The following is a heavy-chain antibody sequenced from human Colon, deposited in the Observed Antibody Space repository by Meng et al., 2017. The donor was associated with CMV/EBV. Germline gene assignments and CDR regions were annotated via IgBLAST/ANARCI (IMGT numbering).Heavy chain of an antibody. Sequence: GESLKISCAASGVTGRYNFMRWLRQAPGKGLEWVSFINSAGTTYYADSVEGRFTISRDNSKNTMYLRMNSLRTEDTAVYYCARDNAETATNYGIVWGQGTTVTVSS. J-gene: IGHJ6*02. V-gene: IGHV3-66*02. CDR1: GVTGRYNF. CDR2: INSAGTT. CDR3: ARDNAETATNYGIV. D-gene: IGHD5-24*01.